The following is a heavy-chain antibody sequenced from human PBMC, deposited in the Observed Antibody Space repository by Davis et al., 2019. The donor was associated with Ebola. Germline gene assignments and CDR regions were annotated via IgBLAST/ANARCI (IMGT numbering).Heavy chain of an antibody. CDR2: ISYDGRNT. CDR1: GFTFSNYG. Sequence: GESLKISCAASGFTFSNYGMHWVRQAPGKGLEWVAVISYDGRNTYHTDSVKGRFTISRGNSKNTLYLQMNSLRAEDTAVYYCARESPSYYYDSSGYYTAWYFDYWGQGTLVTVSS. V-gene: IGHV3-33*08. D-gene: IGHD3-22*01. J-gene: IGHJ4*02. CDR3: ARESPSYYYDSSGYYTAWYFDY.